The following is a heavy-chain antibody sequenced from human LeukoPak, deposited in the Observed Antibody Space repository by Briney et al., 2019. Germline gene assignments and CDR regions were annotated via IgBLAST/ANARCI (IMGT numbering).Heavy chain of an antibody. CDR2: IYYSGST. D-gene: IGHD3-10*01. CDR3: ARDYMVRGVIDY. V-gene: IGHV4-39*07. Sequence: PSETLTLTCTVSGGCISITTYYWGWIRQPPGKGLEWIGNIYYSGSTYYNPSLKSRVTISVDTSKNQFSLKLSSVTAADTAVYYCARDYMVRGVIDYWGQGTLVTVSS. CDR1: GGCISITTYY. J-gene: IGHJ4*02.